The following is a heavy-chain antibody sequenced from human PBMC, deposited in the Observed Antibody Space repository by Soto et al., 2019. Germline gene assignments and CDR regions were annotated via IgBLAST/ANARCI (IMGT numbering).Heavy chain of an antibody. CDR3: AKLISSSWYGGDYYYGMDV. CDR1: GFTFSSYA. D-gene: IGHD6-13*01. CDR2: ISGSGGST. Sequence: PGGSLRLSCAASGFTFSSYAMSWVRQAPGKGLEWVSAISGSGGSTYYADSVKGRFTISRDNSKNTLYLQMNGLRAEDTAVYYCAKLISSSWYGGDYYYGMDVWGQGTTVTVSS. V-gene: IGHV3-23*01. J-gene: IGHJ6*02.